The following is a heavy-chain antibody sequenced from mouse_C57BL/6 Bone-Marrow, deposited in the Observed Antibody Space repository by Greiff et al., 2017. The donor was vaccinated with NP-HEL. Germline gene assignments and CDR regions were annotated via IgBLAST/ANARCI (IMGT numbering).Heavy chain of an antibody. CDR3: ARKLGGNPNYYAMDY. Sequence: QVQLKESGPGLVQPSQRLSITCTVSGFSLTSYGVHWVRQSPGKGLEWLGVIWSGGSTDYNAAFISRLSISKDNSKSQVFFKMNSLQADDTAIYYCARKLGGNPNYYAMDYWGQGTSVTVSS. CDR1: GFSLTSYG. CDR2: IWSGGST. D-gene: IGHD2-1*01. V-gene: IGHV2-2*01. J-gene: IGHJ4*01.